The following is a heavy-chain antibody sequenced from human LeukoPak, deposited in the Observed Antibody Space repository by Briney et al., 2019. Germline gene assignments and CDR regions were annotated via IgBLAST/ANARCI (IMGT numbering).Heavy chain of an antibody. CDR1: GGSISSGGYY. Sequence: SETLSLTCTVSGGSISSGGYYWSWIRQPPGKGLEWIGYSYHSGSTYYNPSLKSRVTISVDRSKNQFSLKLSSVTAADTAVYYCASTKSGSYLIDYWGQGTLVTVSS. V-gene: IGHV4-30-2*01. CDR2: SYHSGST. J-gene: IGHJ4*02. CDR3: ASTKSGSYLIDY. D-gene: IGHD1-26*01.